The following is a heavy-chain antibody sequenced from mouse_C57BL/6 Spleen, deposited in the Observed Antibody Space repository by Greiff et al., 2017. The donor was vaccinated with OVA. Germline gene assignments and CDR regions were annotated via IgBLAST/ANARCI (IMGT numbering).Heavy chain of an antibody. CDR2: IDPEDGEI. D-gene: IGHD6-5*01. J-gene: IGHJ2*01. CDR1: GFNIKDYY. V-gene: IGHV14-2*01. Sequence: EVQLQESGAELVKPGASVKLSCTASGFNIKDYYMHWVKQRTEQGLEWIGRIDPEDGEIKYAPKFQGKATITADTSSNTAYLQLSSLTSEDTAVYYCARDGPYAMDYWGQGTTLTVSS. CDR3: ARDGPYAMDY.